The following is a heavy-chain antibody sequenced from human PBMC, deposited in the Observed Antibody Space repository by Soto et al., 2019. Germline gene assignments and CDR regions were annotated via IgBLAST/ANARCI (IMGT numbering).Heavy chain of an antibody. CDR3: ARTPDI. J-gene: IGHJ3*02. CDR1: GGSISSGGYS. CDR2: IYYGST. Sequence: QLQLQESGSGLVKPSQTLSLTCAVSGGSISSGGYSWSWIRQSPGKGLEWIGYIYYGSTYYNPSLKSRVTISVDRSKNQFSLKLSSVTAADTAVYYCARTPDIWGQGTMVSVSS. V-gene: IGHV4-30-2*06.